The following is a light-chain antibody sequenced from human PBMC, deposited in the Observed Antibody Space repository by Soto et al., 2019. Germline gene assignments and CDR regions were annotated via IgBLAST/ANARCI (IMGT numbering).Light chain of an antibody. CDR3: QQRSNWPIT. CDR1: QSVSSY. V-gene: IGKV3-11*01. J-gene: IGKJ5*01. Sequence: EIVLTQSPATLSLSPGERATLSCRASQSVSSYLAWYQQKPGQAPRLLIYDASNSATGIPARLSGSGSTTDFILIISSLEPEDFAVYYCQQRSNWPITFGQGTRLEIK. CDR2: DAS.